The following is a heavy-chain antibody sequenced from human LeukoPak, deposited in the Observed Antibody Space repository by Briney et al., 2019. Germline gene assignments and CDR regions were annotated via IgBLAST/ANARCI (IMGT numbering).Heavy chain of an antibody. CDR3: ARFLFPWGFDY. CDR1: GFTFSSYD. V-gene: IGHV3-13*01. D-gene: IGHD2/OR15-2a*01. J-gene: IGHJ4*02. Sequence: PGGSLRLSCAASGFTFSSYDMHWVRQATGKGLERVSAIGTAGDTYYPGSVKGRFTISRENAKNPLYLQMNSLRAGDTAVYYCARFLFPWGFDYWGQGILVTVSS. CDR2: IGTAGDT.